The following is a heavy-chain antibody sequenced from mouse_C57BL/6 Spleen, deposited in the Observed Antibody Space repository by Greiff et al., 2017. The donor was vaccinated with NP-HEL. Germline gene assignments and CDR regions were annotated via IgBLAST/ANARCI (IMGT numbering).Heavy chain of an antibody. CDR1: GFTFSSYA. CDR2: ISDGGSYT. CDR3: ARDGDYYGSSYAMDY. Sequence: DVKLVESGGGLVKPGGSLKLSCAASGFTFSSYAMSWVRQTPEKRLEWVATISDGGSYTYYPDNVKGRFTISRDNAKNNLYLQMSHLKSEDTAMYYCARDGDYYGSSYAMDYWGQGTSVTVSS. D-gene: IGHD1-1*01. V-gene: IGHV5-4*01. J-gene: IGHJ4*01.